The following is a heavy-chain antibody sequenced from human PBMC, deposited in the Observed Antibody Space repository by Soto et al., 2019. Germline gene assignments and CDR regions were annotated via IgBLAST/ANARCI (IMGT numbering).Heavy chain of an antibody. J-gene: IGHJ4*02. CDR2: IYSSWST. Sequence: SETLSLTCTVSGDSISGYYWSWIRQPPGKRPEWLGCIYSSWSTKYNPSLRSRVTLSIDTPRSQFSLRLNSVTAADTAVYYCARARYYGAKNDFWGQGTRVTVSS. CDR3: ARARYYGAKNDF. D-gene: IGHD1-26*01. CDR1: GDSISGYY. V-gene: IGHV4-59*01.